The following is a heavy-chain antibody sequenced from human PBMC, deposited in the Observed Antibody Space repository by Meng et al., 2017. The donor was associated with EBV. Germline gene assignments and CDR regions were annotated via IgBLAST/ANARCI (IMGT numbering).Heavy chain of an antibody. D-gene: IGHD4-17*01. CDR3: ASAEHYGDYVFEY. Sequence: QVQPVTAGAGVKKPGFWVKVSCKGLGGHFRSYVISWVRQAPGQGLEWMGGIIPIFGTANYAQKFQGRVTITADESSATTYMELSSLRSEDTAIYYCASAEHYGDYVFEYWGQGTLVTVSS. V-gene: IGHV1-69*01. CDR1: GGHFRSYV. CDR2: IIPIFGTA. J-gene: IGHJ4*02.